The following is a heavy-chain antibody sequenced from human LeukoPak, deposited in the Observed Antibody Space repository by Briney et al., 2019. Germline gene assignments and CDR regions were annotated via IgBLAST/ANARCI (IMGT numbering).Heavy chain of an antibody. CDR1: GGSISSSSYY. D-gene: IGHD2-2*01. CDR2: IYYSGST. J-gene: IGHJ4*02. CDR3: AGGYCSSTSDWC. V-gene: IGHV4-39*07. Sequence: PSETLSLTCTVSGGSISSSSYYWGWIRQPPGKGLEWIGSIYYSGSTYYNPSLKSRVTISVDTSKNQFSLKLSSVTAADTAVYYCAGGYCSSTSDWCWGQGTLVTVSS.